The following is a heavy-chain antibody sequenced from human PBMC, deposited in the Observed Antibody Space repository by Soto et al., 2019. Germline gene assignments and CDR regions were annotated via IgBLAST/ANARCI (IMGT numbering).Heavy chain of an antibody. J-gene: IGHJ4*02. V-gene: IGHV3-23*01. CDR3: AKQAGYSSDPFDY. CDR1: GFTFSNNA. Sequence: PWRSLSLSCAASGFTFSNNAMSWVTQAQGKGRDWVSIMSGGGGTTYYADSVKGRFTISRDNSKNTVHLQINSLRVEDAAVYYCAKQAGYSSDPFDYWGQGTLVTVSS. D-gene: IGHD6-19*01. CDR2: MSGGGGTT.